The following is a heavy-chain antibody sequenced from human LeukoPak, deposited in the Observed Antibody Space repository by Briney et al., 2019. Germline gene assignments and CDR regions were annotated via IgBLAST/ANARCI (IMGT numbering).Heavy chain of an antibody. D-gene: IGHD1-26*01. V-gene: IGHV3-11*03. CDR1: GFTFSDYY. Sequence: GGSLRLSCAASGFTFSDYYMSWIRQAPGKGLEWVSYILISTDTNQADSVKGRFTISRDNAKNSMYLQMNSLRAEDTAVYYCARISGSYVFDYWGQGTLVTVSS. CDR3: ARISGSYVFDY. J-gene: IGHJ4*02. CDR2: ILISTDT.